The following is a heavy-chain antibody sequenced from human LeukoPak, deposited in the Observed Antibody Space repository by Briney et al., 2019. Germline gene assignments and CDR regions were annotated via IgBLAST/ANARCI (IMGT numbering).Heavy chain of an antibody. J-gene: IGHJ4*02. Sequence: PGRSLRLSCAASGFTFDDYAMHWARQAPGKGLEWVSGISWNSGSIDYAGSVKGRFTISRDNAKNSLYLQMDSLRVEDTGLYYCAADKGTMEMDYWGQGTLVTVSS. D-gene: IGHD1-14*01. CDR3: AADKGTMEMDY. CDR2: ISWNSGSI. CDR1: GFTFDDYA. V-gene: IGHV3-9*01.